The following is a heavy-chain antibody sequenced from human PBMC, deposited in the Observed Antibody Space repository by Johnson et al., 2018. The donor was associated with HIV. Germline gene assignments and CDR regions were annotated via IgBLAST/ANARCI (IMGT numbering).Heavy chain of an antibody. Sequence: VQLVESGGGVVRPGGSLRLSCAASGFTFDDYGMTWVRQAPGKGLEWVSGINCNGGSTGYADSVKGRFTISRDDAKNSLYLQMNSLRAEDTALYYCARVWSGSYYSNAFDIWGQGTMVTVSS. D-gene: IGHD1-26*01. CDR3: ARVWSGSYYSNAFDI. V-gene: IGHV3-20*04. CDR2: INCNGGST. CDR1: GFTFDDYG. J-gene: IGHJ3*02.